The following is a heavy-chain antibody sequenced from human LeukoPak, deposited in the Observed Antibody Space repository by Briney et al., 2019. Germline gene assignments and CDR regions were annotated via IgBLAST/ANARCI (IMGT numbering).Heavy chain of an antibody. V-gene: IGHV4-34*01. D-gene: IGHD6-19*01. Sequence: WVRQPPGKGLEWIGEINHSGSTNYNPSLKSRVTISVDTSKNQFSLKLSSVTAADTAVYYCARGGSGWYGRVSPIDYWGQGTLVTVSS. CDR2: INHSGST. J-gene: IGHJ4*02. CDR3: ARGGSGWYGRVSPIDY.